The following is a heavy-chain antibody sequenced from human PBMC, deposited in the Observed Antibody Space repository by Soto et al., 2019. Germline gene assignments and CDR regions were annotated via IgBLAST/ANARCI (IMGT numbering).Heavy chain of an antibody. CDR3: AMLGGWSGGSSGMDV. D-gene: IGHD6-19*01. CDR1: GLIFSDYH. V-gene: IGHV3-72*01. CDR2: IRRKANSYTT. J-gene: IGHJ6*02. Sequence: EVQLVESGGGLVQPGGSLRLSCAASGLIFSDYHMDWVRQAPGKGLEWVGRIRRKANSYTTEYAASVKGRFTISRDDSKNSLYLQMNSLKSEDPAVYYCAMLGGWSGGSSGMDVWGQGTTVTVSS.